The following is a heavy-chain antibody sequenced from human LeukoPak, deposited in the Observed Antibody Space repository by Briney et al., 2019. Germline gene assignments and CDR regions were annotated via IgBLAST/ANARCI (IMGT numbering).Heavy chain of an antibody. CDR1: VCTFSIYA. J-gene: IGHJ4*02. CDR2: LVPLFCTA. CDR3: ALAPGGDGYNSDDY. Sequence: SVTVSCKASVCTFSIYAISWVRQPPGPGLEWVGGLVPLFCTAHYVQKVQGRVTLTTDESKSTGYMQLSSLRSEDTVVYYCALAPGGDGYNSDDYWGQGTLVTVSS. V-gene: IGHV1-69*05. D-gene: IGHD5-24*01.